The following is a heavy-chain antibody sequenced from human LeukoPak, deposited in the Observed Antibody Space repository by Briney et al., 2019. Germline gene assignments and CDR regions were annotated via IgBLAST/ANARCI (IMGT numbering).Heavy chain of an antibody. CDR1: GYSFTTYW. D-gene: IGHD2-2*01. V-gene: IGHV5-51*01. CDR2: IYPRDSDT. J-gene: IGHJ4*02. CDR3: ARHAGGYCSSTGCFIDY. Sequence: GESLKISCKGSGYSFTTYWIGWVSQMPGKGLEWMGIIYPRDSDTTYSPSFQGQVTISADKSISTAYLQWSSLKASDTAMYFCARHAGGYCSSTGCFIDYWGQGTLVTVSS.